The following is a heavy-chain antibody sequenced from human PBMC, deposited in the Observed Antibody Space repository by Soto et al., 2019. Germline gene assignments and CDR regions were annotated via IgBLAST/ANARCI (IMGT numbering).Heavy chain of an antibody. Sequence: PXGFLRLACALFGFALSSCAMSWDRQAPGKGLEWLSAIIGSVGSTYYADSVKGRFTISRDNSNNTLYMQMNSLSAEDTGASYCAKGGTGIMYYYGMDVWGQGTTVTVSS. D-gene: IGHD3-16*01. CDR1: GFALSSCA. J-gene: IGHJ6*02. V-gene: IGHV3-23*01. CDR3: AKGGTGIMYYYGMDV. CDR2: IIGSVGST.